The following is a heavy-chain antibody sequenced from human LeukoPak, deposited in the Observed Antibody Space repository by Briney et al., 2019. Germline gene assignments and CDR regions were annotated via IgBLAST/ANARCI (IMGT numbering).Heavy chain of an antibody. V-gene: IGHV3-11*04. D-gene: IGHD2-2*02. CDR1: GFTFSDYY. CDR3: ARDLVPAAIQDY. J-gene: IGHJ4*02. Sequence: PGGSLRLSWAASGFTFSDYYMSWIRQAPGKGLEWVSYISSSGSTIYYADSVKGRFTISRDNAKNSLYLQMNSLRAEDTAVYYCARDLVPAAIQDYWGQGTLVTVSS. CDR2: ISSSGSTI.